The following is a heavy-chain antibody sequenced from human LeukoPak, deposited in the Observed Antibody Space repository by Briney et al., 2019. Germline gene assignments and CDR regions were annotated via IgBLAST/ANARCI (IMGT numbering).Heavy chain of an antibody. Sequence: ASVKVSCKASGYTFTSYDINWVRQATGQGLEWMGWMNPNRGNTGYAQKFQGRVTMTRNTSISTAYMELSSLRSEDTAVYYCARSVEGYDFWSGYYWWFDPWGQGTLVTVSS. D-gene: IGHD3-3*01. CDR2: MNPNRGNT. CDR3: ARSVEGYDFWSGYYWWFDP. J-gene: IGHJ5*02. CDR1: GYTFTSYD. V-gene: IGHV1-8*01.